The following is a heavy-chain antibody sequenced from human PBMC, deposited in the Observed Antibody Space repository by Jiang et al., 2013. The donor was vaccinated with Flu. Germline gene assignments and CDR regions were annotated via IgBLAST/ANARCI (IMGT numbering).Heavy chain of an antibody. CDR3: AREWSGFDF. V-gene: IGHV4-4*08. CDR2: IYSNGDT. CDR1: VAPSVFT. D-gene: IGHD3-3*01. Sequence: GLVKPSETLSSPAVSLVAPSVFTNGGWIRQPPGKGLEWIGLIYSNGDTNFNPSLKSRVTMSIDTSKNQFSLKLTSVTAADTAIYYCAREWSGFDFWGQGAMVTVSS. J-gene: IGHJ3*01.